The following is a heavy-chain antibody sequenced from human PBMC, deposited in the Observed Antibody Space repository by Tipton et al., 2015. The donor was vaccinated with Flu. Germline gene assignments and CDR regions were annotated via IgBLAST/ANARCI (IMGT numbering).Heavy chain of an antibody. CDR1: GRFIRSGSFY. D-gene: IGHD3-22*01. CDR2: VYTSGST. CDR3: AREKIPNSYYYDNSGYTNFFDS. V-gene: IGHV4-61*02. J-gene: IGHJ4*02. Sequence: TLSLTCTVSGRFIRSGSFYWSWIRQPAGKGLEWIGRVYTSGSTDYNPSLESRVSISIDTSKSQFSLELRSVTAADTAVYFCAREKIPNSYYYDNSGYTNFFDSWGQGILVTVSP.